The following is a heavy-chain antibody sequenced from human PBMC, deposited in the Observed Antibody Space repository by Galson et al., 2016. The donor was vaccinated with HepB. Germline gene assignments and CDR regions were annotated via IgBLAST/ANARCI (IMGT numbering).Heavy chain of an antibody. V-gene: IGHV3-11*01. CDR1: GVTFSDTY. CDR3: ERSVGLGPAAHFDY. CDR2: ISSSGDYK. D-gene: IGHD2-2*01. Sequence: SLRLSCAVSGVTFSDTYMSWIRQAPGKGLEWISYISSSGDYKQYADSVKGRFSIFKDNAKNSLYLEMNSLRGEDTAVYYCERSVGLGPAAHFDYWGQGALVSVSS. J-gene: IGHJ4*02.